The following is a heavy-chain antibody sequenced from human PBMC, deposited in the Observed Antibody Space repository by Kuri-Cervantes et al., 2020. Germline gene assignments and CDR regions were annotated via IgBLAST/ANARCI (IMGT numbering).Heavy chain of an antibody. J-gene: IGHJ4*02. CDR3: AKDVDTAIYFDY. V-gene: IGHV3-21*01. CDR2: ISSSSSYI. CDR1: GLTFSSYS. D-gene: IGHD5-18*01. Sequence: GESLKISCAASGLTFSSYSMNWVRQAPGKGLEWVSSISSSSSYIYYADSVKGRFTISRDNAKNSLYLQMNSLRAEDTAVYYCAKDVDTAIYFDYWGQGTLVTVSS.